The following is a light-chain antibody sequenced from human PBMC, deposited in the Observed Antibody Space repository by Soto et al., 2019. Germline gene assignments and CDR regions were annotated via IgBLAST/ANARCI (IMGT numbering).Light chain of an antibody. CDR2: EVS. J-gene: IGLJ2*01. CDR1: SSDVGGYNY. CDR3: SSYAGSNTYVV. Sequence: QSALTQPPSASGSPGQSVTISCTGTSSDVGGYNYVSWYQQHPGKAPKLMIYEVSKRPSGVPDRFSGSRSGNTASLTVSGLQADDEGDYYCSSYAGSNTYVVFGGGTKLTVL. V-gene: IGLV2-8*01.